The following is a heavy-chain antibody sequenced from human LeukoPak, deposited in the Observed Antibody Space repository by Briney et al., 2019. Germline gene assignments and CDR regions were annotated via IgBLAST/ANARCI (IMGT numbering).Heavy chain of an antibody. V-gene: IGHV1-69*05. J-gene: IGHJ4*02. CDR3: ARATDYGAELDY. D-gene: IGHD4-17*01. CDR1: GGTFSSYA. Sequence: EASVKVSCKASGGTFSSYAISWVRQAPGQGLEWMGGIIPIFGTANYAQKFQGRVTITTDESTSTAYMELSSLRSEDTAVYYCARATDYGAELDYWGQGTLVTVSS. CDR2: IIPIFGTA.